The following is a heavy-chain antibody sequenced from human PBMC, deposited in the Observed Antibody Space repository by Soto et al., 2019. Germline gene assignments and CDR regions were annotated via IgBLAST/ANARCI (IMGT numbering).Heavy chain of an antibody. Sequence: GGSLRLSCAASGFTFSSYSMNWVRQAPGKGLEWVSYISSSISTIYYADSVKGRFTISRDNAKNSLYLQMNSLRDEDTVVYYCARDSSGYEPQDAFDIWGQGTMVTVSS. CDR1: GFTFSSYS. J-gene: IGHJ3*02. CDR3: ARDSSGYEPQDAFDI. CDR2: ISSSISTI. V-gene: IGHV3-48*02. D-gene: IGHD5-12*01.